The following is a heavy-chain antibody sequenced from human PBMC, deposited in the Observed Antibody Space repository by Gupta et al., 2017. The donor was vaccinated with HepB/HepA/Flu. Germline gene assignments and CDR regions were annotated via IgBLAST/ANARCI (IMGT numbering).Heavy chain of an antibody. D-gene: IGHD3-22*01. Sequence: EVQLVESGGGLVQPGGSLRLSCAASGFTFSSYWMSWVRQAPGKGLEWVANIKQDGSEKYYVDSVKGRFTISRDNAKNSLYLQMNSLRAEDTAVYYCARDFPPPPHKWLLQYVNISDYYYYMDVWGKGTTVTVSS. CDR2: IKQDGSEK. CDR3: ARDFPPPPHKWLLQYVNISDYYYYMDV. J-gene: IGHJ6*03. CDR1: GFTFSSYW. V-gene: IGHV3-7*01.